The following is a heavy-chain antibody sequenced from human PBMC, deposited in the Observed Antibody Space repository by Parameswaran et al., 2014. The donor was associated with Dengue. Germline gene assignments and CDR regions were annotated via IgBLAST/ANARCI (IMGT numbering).Heavy chain of an antibody. CDR2: INHSGST. CDR3: AKGYTYYDILTGYYDAYYFDY. V-gene: IGHV4-34*01. Sequence: VRQAPGKGLEWIGEINHSGSTNYNPSLKSRVTISVDTSKNQFSLKLSSVTAADTAVYYCAKGYTYYDILTGYYDAYYFDYWGQGTLGTVSS. D-gene: IGHD3-9*01. J-gene: IGHJ4*02.